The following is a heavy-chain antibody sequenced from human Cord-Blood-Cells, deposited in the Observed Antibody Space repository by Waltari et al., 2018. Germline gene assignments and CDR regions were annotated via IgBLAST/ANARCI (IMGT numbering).Heavy chain of an antibody. CDR3: ARQRLGRGYYYYYGMDV. D-gene: IGHD6-19*01. J-gene: IGHJ6*02. V-gene: IGHV4-39*01. CDR1: GGSISSSSYY. Sequence: QLQLQESGPGLVKPSETLSLTCTVSGGSISSSSYYWGWIRQPPGKGLEWIGSIYYSGSTYDNPSLKGRVTISVDTSKNQFSLKLSSVTAADTAVYYCARQRLGRGYYYYYGMDVWGQGTTVTVSS. CDR2: IYYSGST.